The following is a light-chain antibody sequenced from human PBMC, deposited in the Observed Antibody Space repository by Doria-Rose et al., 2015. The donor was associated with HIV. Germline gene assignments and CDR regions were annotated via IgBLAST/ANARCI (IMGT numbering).Light chain of an antibody. CDR1: TTY. CDR2: AAS. Sequence: TTYLNWFQQEPGKAPKLLIYAASRLQSGVPSRFSGSGSGTDFTLAISGLQPGDFATYYGQQTYSSPPWTFGQGTKVEMK. CDR3: QQTYSSPPWT. J-gene: IGKJ1*01. V-gene: IGKV1-39*01.